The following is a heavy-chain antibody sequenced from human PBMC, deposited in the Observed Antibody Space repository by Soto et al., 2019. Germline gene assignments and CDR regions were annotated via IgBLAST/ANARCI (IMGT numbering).Heavy chain of an antibody. CDR1: GDTFTSHT. D-gene: IGHD1-7*01. V-gene: IGHV1-69*06. J-gene: IGHJ5*02. Sequence: VQLVQSGAEVKKPGSSVRVSCETSGDTFTSHTVNWLRQAPGQGLEWMGGIIPVFGSPNYAEKFQGRRTITADTSTNTAYMELRRLTSEDTAVYFCARDITGTNNWFDPWGQGTRVTVSS. CDR3: ARDITGTNNWFDP. CDR2: IIPVFGSP.